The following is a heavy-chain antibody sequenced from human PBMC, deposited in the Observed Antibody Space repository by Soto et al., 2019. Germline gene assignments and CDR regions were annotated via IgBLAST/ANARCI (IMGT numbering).Heavy chain of an antibody. CDR3: ARASYLDPAFDI. CDR2: VNPNSGNT. Sequence: QVQLVQSGAEVKRPGASVKVSCKASGYTFTSYDFNWVRQAPGQGLEWMGWVNPNSGNTDYAQKFQGSVTMTRNPSIRTAYMELSSLRSEDTAVYYCARASYLDPAFDIWGQGTMVTVSS. D-gene: IGHD2-2*03. J-gene: IGHJ3*02. CDR1: GYTFTSYD. V-gene: IGHV1-8*01.